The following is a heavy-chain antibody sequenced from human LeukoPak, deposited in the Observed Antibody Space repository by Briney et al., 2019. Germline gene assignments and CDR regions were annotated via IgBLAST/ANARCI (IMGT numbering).Heavy chain of an antibody. D-gene: IGHD7-27*01. CDR2: IYPGDSDT. CDR1: GYRFTSYW. V-gene: IGHV5-51*01. Sequence: GESLKISCKGSGYRFTSYWIGWGRQMPGKGLEWMGIIYPGDSDTRYSPSFQGQVTISADKSITTAYLQWSSLKASDTAMYYCVRLNRGSAYYYYGMDVWGQGTTVTVSS. J-gene: IGHJ6*02. CDR3: VRLNRGSAYYYYGMDV.